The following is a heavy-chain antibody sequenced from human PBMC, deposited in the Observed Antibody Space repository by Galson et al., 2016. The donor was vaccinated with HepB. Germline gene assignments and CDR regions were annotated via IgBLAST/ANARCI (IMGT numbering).Heavy chain of an antibody. Sequence: SVKVSCKASGYTFTSYGISWVRQAPGQGLEWMGWIIPYNGHTNYAQKFQGRVTVTTDTSTGTAYMNLRSLRSDDTAVYYCARGRVAVAGRSPLGTGGRYGLDVWGQGTTVTVSS. CDR3: ARGRVAVAGRSPLGTGGRYGLDV. CDR2: IIPYNGHT. J-gene: IGHJ6*02. V-gene: IGHV1-18*01. CDR1: GYTFTSYG. D-gene: IGHD6-19*01.